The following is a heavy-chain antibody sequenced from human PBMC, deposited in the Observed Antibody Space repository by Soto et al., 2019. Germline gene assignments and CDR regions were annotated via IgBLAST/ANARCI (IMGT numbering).Heavy chain of an antibody. V-gene: IGHV4-4*07. CDR1: GGSISGYY. D-gene: IGHD2-15*01. J-gene: IGHJ4*02. CDR2: IYTSGNT. CDR3: ARGGARAVAAMFDY. Sequence: PSETLSLTCTVSGGSISGYYWSWIRQTAEKGLEWIGRIYTSGNTDYSPSLKSRVTMSLDTSKNQFSLKLTSVTAADTAVYYCARGGARAVAAMFDYWGQGSLVTVSS.